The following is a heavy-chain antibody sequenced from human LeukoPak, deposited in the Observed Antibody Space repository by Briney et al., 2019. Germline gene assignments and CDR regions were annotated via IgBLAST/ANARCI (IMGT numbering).Heavy chain of an antibody. V-gene: IGHV3-48*03. CDR3: ARDGDHSEVAYFDY. CDR2: ISSSGSTI. CDR1: GFTLSRFE. D-gene: IGHD4-11*01. J-gene: IGHJ4*02. Sequence: GGSLSLSCAASGFTLSRFEMNWVRQAPGKGMEWVSYISSSGSTIYYADTVKGRFTISRDNANNSLYLQINSLRVEDTAVYYCARDGDHSEVAYFDYWGRGTLVTVSS.